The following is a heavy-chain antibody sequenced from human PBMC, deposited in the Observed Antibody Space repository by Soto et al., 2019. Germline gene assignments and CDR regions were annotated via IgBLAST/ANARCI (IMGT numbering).Heavy chain of an antibody. Sequence: EVQLVESGGGLVQPGGSRRVSCTASGFSFSNYAMNWVRQAPGKGLEWGSYISIGSGSIFYADSVKGRFTISRDDAKNSLYLQMNTMRDEDTAVYYCVRDDGWAFDCWGQGTMVTVSS. J-gene: IGHJ3*01. CDR3: VRDDGWAFDC. CDR1: GFSFSNYA. CDR2: ISIGSGSI. D-gene: IGHD2-15*01. V-gene: IGHV3-48*02.